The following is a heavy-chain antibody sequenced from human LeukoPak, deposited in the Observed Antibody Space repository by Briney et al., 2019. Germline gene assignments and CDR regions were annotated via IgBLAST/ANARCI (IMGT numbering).Heavy chain of an antibody. CDR1: GYTFTSYG. CDR3: ARDYPPRYYDSSGYYWEN. D-gene: IGHD3-22*01. Sequence: ASVKVSCKASGYTFTSYGISWVRQAPGQGLEWMGWISAYNGNTNYAQKLLGRVTMTTDTSTSTAYMELRSLRSDDTAVYYCARDYPPRYYDSSGYYWENWGQGTLVTVSS. CDR2: ISAYNGNT. V-gene: IGHV1-18*01. J-gene: IGHJ4*02.